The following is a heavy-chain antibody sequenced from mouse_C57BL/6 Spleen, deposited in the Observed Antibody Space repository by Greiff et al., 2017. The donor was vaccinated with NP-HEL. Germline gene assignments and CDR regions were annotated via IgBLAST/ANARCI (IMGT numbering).Heavy chain of an antibody. CDR2: INPYNGDT. D-gene: IGHD2-2*01. V-gene: IGHV1-20*01. J-gene: IGHJ3*01. CDR1: GYSFTGYF. Sequence: EVQLQQSGPELVKPGDSVKISCKASGYSFTGYFMNWVMQSHGKSLEWIGRINPYNGDTFYNQKFKGKATLTVDKASSTAYMELRSLTSEDSAVYYCARSNYGYDEGFAYWGQGTLVTVSA. CDR3: ARSNYGYDEGFAY.